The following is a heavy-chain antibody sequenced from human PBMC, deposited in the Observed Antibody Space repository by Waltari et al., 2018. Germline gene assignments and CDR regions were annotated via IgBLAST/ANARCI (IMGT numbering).Heavy chain of an antibody. V-gene: IGHV4-39*07. CDR1: GGSISSSSYY. Sequence: QLQLQESGPGLVKPSETLSLTCTVSGGSISSSSYYWGWIRQPPGKGLEWIGSIYYSGSTYYNPSLKSRVTISVDTSKNQFSLKLSSVTAADTAVYYCARDWPLGGLVVYAPYNWFDPWGQGTLVTVSS. CDR2: IYYSGST. J-gene: IGHJ5*02. CDR3: ARDWPLGGLVVYAPYNWFDP. D-gene: IGHD2-8*02.